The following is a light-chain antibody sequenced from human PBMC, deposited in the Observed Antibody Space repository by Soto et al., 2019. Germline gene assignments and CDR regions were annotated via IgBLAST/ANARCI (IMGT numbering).Light chain of an antibody. J-gene: IGLJ1*01. CDR1: IRDIVTSNL. CDR2: DFT. Sequence: QSVLTQPASVSGSPGQSITISFTVTIRDIVTSNLVSFYQQYPFKAPKLLIFDFTKLPSLISYRFSVSNSGNTSSLTISWLXXEXEADYYCYSDTRIYTSLFVFGTG. CDR3: YSDTRIYTSLFV. V-gene: IGLV2-23*02.